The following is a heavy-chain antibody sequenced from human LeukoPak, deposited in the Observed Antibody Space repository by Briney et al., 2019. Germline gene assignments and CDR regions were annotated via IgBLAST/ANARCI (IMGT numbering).Heavy chain of an antibody. CDR2: ISGSGGST. Sequence: GGSLRLSCAASGFTFSSYAMSWVRQAPGKGLEWVSAISGSGGSTYYADSVKGRFTISRDNSKNTLYLQMNSLRAEDTAVYHCAKAAPYYDFWSGYLCDYCGQGTLVTVSS. V-gene: IGHV3-23*01. CDR3: AKAAPYYDFWSGYLCDY. J-gene: IGHJ4*02. CDR1: GFTFSSYA. D-gene: IGHD3-3*01.